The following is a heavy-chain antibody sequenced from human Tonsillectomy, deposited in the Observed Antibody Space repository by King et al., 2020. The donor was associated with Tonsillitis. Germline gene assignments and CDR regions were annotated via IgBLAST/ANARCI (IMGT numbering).Heavy chain of an antibody. Sequence: LQLQESGSGLVKPSETLSLTCAVPGGSISSGGYSWSWIRQPPGKGLEWIGYIYDSGSTYYNPSLKSRVTISVERPKNQFSLKLSSVTAADTAVYYCGRDRGGSGWYFDYWGQGTLVTVSS. CDR2: IYDSGST. CDR3: GRDRGGSGWYFDY. V-gene: IGHV4-30-2*01. CDR1: GGSISSGGYS. D-gene: IGHD6-19*01. J-gene: IGHJ4*02.